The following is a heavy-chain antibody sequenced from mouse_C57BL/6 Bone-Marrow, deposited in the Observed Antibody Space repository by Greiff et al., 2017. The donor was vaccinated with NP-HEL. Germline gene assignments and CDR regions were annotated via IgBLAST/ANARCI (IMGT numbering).Heavy chain of an antibody. D-gene: IGHD2-2*01. CDR2: INPGSGGT. V-gene: IGHV1-54*01. CDR3: ARWVTTGGDYFDY. CDR1: GYAFTNYL. Sequence: VQLQQSGAELVRPGTSVKVSCKASGYAFTNYLIEWVKQRPGQGLEWIGVINPGSGGTNYNEKFKGKATLTADKSSSTAYMQLSSLTSEDSAVYFCARWVTTGGDYFDYWGQGTTLTVSS. J-gene: IGHJ2*01.